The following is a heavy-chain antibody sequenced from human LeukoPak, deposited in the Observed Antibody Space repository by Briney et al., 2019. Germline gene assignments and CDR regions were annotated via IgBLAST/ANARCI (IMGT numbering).Heavy chain of an antibody. D-gene: IGHD1-26*01. CDR1: GYTLTELS. V-gene: IGHV1-24*01. CDR2: FDPEDGET. CDR3: ATDFSRYSGSSVPLLDY. Sequence: ASVKVSCKVSGYTLTELSMHWVRQAPGKGLEWMGGFDPEDGETIYAQKFQGRVTMTEDTSTDTAYMELSSLGSEDTAVYYCATDFSRYSGSSVPLLDYWGQGTLVTVSS. J-gene: IGHJ4*02.